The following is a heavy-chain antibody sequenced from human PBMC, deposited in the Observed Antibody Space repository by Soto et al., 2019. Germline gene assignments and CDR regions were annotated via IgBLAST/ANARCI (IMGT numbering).Heavy chain of an antibody. CDR3: ARGGGATFTHYYYYMDV. CDR1: GYTFSTYE. V-gene: IGHV1-3*01. Sequence: QVQLVQSGAEVKKPGASVKVSCEASGYTFSTYEMHWVRQAPGQRPEWMGWINGGNGKSKYSETLQGRVTFTRDTSASTAYMELIGLRSEDTAVYYCARGGGATFTHYYYYMDVWGTGTTVTVSS. J-gene: IGHJ6*03. D-gene: IGHD1-26*01. CDR2: INGGNGKS.